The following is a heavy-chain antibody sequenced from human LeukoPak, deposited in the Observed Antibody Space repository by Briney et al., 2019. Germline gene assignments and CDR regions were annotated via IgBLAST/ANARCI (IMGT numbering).Heavy chain of an antibody. CDR1: DGSISCYY. V-gene: IGHV4-59*01. CDR3: ARVATTVVTQYYFDY. CDR2: IYYSGNT. Sequence: SETLSLTCTVSDGSISCYYWSWIRQPPGKGLEWIGYIYYSGNTNYNPSLKRRVTISIDTSKNQFSLKLTSVTAADTAVYYCARVATTVVTQYYFDYWAQGTLVTVSS. J-gene: IGHJ4*02. D-gene: IGHD4-23*01.